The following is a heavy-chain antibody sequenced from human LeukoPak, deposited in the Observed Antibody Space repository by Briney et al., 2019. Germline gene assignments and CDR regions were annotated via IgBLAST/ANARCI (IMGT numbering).Heavy chain of an antibody. CDR3: ARGLYSGSYYGLYYFDY. Sequence: SETLSLTCTVSGGSISSYCWSWIRQPPGKGLEWIGYIYYSGSTNYNPSLKSRVTISVDTSKNQFSLKLSSVTAADTAVYYCARGLYSGSYYGLYYFDYWGQGTLVTVSS. CDR1: GGSISSYC. J-gene: IGHJ4*02. D-gene: IGHD1-26*01. CDR2: IYYSGST. V-gene: IGHV4-59*01.